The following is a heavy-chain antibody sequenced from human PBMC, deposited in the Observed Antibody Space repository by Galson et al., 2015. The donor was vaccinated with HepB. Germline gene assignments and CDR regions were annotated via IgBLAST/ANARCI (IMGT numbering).Heavy chain of an antibody. CDR1: GFTFSSYA. CDR3: ARETDVRFLEWLLSEGRGEKYYFDY. CDR2: ISYDGSNK. D-gene: IGHD3-3*01. V-gene: IGHV3-30-3*01. J-gene: IGHJ4*02. Sequence: SLRLSCAASGFTFSSYAMHWVRQAPGKGLEWVAVISYDGSNKYYADSVKGRFTISRDNSKNTLYLQMNSLRAEDTAVYYCARETDVRFLEWLLSEGRGEKYYFDYWGQGTLVTVSS.